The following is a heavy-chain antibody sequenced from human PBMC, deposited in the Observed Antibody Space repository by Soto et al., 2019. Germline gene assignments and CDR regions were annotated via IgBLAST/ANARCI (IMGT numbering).Heavy chain of an antibody. D-gene: IGHD3-3*01. CDR2: TYYTGST. J-gene: IGHJ4*02. CDR1: GGSISSYH. CDR3: AKDRVAEWLCYFDY. Sequence: SETLSLTCIVSGGSISSYHWSWIRQSPGKGLEWIGYTYYTGSTNYNPSLQSRVTISIDTSKNQFSLKLSSMTAADTAVYYCAKDRVAEWLCYFDYWGQGTLVTVSS. V-gene: IGHV4-59*01.